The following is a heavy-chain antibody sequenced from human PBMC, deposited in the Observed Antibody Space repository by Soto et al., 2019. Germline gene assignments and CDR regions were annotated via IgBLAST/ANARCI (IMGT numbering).Heavy chain of an antibody. CDR2: ISATGGTT. J-gene: IGHJ4*02. CDR3: VKDRGDYGDYRFDY. D-gene: IGHD4-17*01. Sequence: VQMLESGGGLVQPGGSLRLSCVVSGFTFSNSAISWVRQSPGRGLEWVSIISATGGTTYYADSVKGRFTISRDNSKNTLYLQMNTLRAEDTALYYCVKDRGDYGDYRFDYWGQGTPVTVSS. V-gene: IGHV3-23*01. CDR1: GFTFSNSA.